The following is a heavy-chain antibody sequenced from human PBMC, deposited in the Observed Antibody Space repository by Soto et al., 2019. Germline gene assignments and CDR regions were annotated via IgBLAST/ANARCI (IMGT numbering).Heavy chain of an antibody. CDR1: GGSISSSNW. CDR3: ARVTREQWGDLDY. D-gene: IGHD1-26*01. Sequence: QVQLQESGPGLVKHSGTLSLTCAVSGGSISSSNWWSWVRQPPGKGLEWIGEIYHSGRTNYNPSLKGLATKSVATATTDGSPKLSSVTAAHTLVYYCARVTREQWGDLDYLSQGTHVTV. CDR2: IYHSGRT. J-gene: IGHJ4*02. V-gene: IGHV4-4*02.